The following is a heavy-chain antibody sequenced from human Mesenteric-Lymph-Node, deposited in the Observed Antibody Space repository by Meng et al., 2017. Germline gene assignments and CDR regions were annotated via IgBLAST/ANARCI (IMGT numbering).Heavy chain of an antibody. CDR3: AGCWGTMVRGNYGMDV. Sequence: SVKVSCKASGGTFSSYAISWVRQAPGQGLEWMGGIIPIFGTANYAQKFQGRVTITTDESTSTAYMELSSLRSEDTAVYYCAGCWGTMVRGNYGMDVWGQGTTVTVSS. D-gene: IGHD3-10*01. CDR1: GGTFSSYA. J-gene: IGHJ6*02. V-gene: IGHV1-69*05. CDR2: IIPIFGTA.